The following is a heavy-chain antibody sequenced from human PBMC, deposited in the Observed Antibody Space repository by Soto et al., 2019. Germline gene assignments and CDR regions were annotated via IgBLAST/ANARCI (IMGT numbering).Heavy chain of an antibody. CDR1: GFTFKGYY. Sequence: QIQLVQSGAEVKKPGASVKVSCKTSGFTFKGYYIYWVRQAPGQGRELMGWISTYNGITQYTESLQDRVTMTIETSASTAHLELRSLTSEDTAVYFCVRGDTYYSEWYFQYWGQGTLVIVSS. CDR3: VRGDTYYSEWYFQY. V-gene: IGHV1-18*01. CDR2: ISTYNGIT. J-gene: IGHJ4*02. D-gene: IGHD2-21*01.